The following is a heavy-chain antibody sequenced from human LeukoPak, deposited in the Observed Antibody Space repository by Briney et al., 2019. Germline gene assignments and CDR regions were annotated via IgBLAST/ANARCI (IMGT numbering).Heavy chain of an antibody. Sequence: GGFLRLSCAASGFTFSNYAMSWVRQAPGKRLEWVSAISGSGGSTNYVDSVKGRFTISRGNSKNTLYLQMNSLRAEDTAVYYCAKEYYDFWSGYPHDYWGQGTLVTVSS. CDR3: AKEYYDFWSGYPHDY. V-gene: IGHV3-23*01. CDR2: ISGSGGST. D-gene: IGHD3-3*01. CDR1: GFTFSNYA. J-gene: IGHJ4*02.